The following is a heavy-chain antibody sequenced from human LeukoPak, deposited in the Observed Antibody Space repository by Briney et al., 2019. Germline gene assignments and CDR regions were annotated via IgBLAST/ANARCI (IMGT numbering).Heavy chain of an antibody. CDR2: ISDRSGTI. J-gene: IGHJ4*02. Sequence: PGGSLRLSCAASGFTFSSYSMNWVRQAPGKGLEWVSYISDRSGTIYYADSVKGRFTISGDNAKNSLYLQMNSLRDEDTAVYYCARDSSWAFDYWGQGTLVTVSA. CDR3: ARDSSWAFDY. D-gene: IGHD3-16*01. V-gene: IGHV3-48*02. CDR1: GFTFSSYS.